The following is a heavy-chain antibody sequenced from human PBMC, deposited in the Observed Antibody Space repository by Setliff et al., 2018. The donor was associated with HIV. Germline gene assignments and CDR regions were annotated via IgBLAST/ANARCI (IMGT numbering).Heavy chain of an antibody. J-gene: IGHJ4*02. D-gene: IGHD1-26*01. Sequence: PSETLSLTCTVSGGSITGYYWSWIRQPPGKGLEWIGWIYYSGNTFYDPSLKSRVTISVDTSQNQFSLKLSSVTAADTAIYYCARVVYSGSYYDGYYFDYWGQGTLVTVSS. V-gene: IGHV4-59*08. CDR2: IYYSGNT. CDR3: ARVVYSGSYYDGYYFDY. CDR1: GGSITGYY.